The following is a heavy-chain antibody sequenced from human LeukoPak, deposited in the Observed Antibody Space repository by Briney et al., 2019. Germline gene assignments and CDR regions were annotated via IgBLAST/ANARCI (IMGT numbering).Heavy chain of an antibody. J-gene: IGHJ6*03. Sequence: SETLSLTCTVSGGSISSYYWSWIRQPPGKGLEWIGEINHSGSTNYNPSPKSRVTISVDTSKNQFSLKLSSVTAADTAVYYCARHVPGITMVRGVRKSSYYYYYMDVWGKGTTVTISS. D-gene: IGHD3-10*01. V-gene: IGHV4-34*01. CDR3: ARHVPGITMVRGVRKSSYYYYYMDV. CDR1: GGSISSYY. CDR2: INHSGST.